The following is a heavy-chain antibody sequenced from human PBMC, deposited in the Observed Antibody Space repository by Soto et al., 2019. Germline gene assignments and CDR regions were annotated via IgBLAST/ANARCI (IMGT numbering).Heavy chain of an antibody. D-gene: IGHD2-2*02. CDR2: IRSKAYGGTT. CDR3: TRLATTRIVVVPAAISTFDP. J-gene: IGHJ5*02. Sequence: GGSLRLSCTASGFTFGDYAMSWVRQAPGKGLEWVGFIRSKAYGGTTEYAASVKGRFTISRDDSKSIAYLQMNSLKTEDTAVYYCTRLATTRIVVVPAAISTFDPWGQGTLVTVSS. CDR1: GFTFGDYA. V-gene: IGHV3-49*04.